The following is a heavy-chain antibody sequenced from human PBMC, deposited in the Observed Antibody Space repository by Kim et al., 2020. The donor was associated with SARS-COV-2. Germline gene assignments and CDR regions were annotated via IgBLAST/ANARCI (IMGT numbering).Heavy chain of an antibody. J-gene: IGHJ4*02. D-gene: IGHD3-22*01. Sequence: GGSLRLSCEASGFTFSSYWIHWVRQAPGQGLVWVSRINGDATNTTYADSVKGRFTISRDNAKNTVYMQLNSLRAEDKAVYFCARTRRCYCDSSGYDYFDYWREGPRVPVSS. V-gene: IGHV3-74*01. CDR3: ARTRRCYCDSSGYDYFDY. CDR2: INGDATNT. CDR1: GFTFSSYW.